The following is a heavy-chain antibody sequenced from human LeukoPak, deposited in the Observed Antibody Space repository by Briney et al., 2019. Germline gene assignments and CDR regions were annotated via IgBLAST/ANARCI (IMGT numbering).Heavy chain of an antibody. D-gene: IGHD1-26*01. J-gene: IGHJ4*02. CDR3: ASSGSYGVL. CDR1: GGSFSGYY. CDR2: INHSGST. V-gene: IGHV4-34*01. Sequence: SETLSLTCAVYGGSFSGYYWSWIRQPPRKGLEWIGEINHSGSTNYNPSLKSRVTISVDTSKNQFSLKLSSVTAADTAVYYCASSGSYGVLWGQGTLVTVSS.